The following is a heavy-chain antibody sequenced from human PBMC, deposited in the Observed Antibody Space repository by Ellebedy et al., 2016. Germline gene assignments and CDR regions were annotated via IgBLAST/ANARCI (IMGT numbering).Heavy chain of an antibody. V-gene: IGHV3-11*01. CDR1: GFTFSDYY. CDR3: ARDLNELDY. Sequence: GESLKISXAASGFTFSDYYMSWIRQAPGKGLEWVSYISSSGSTIYYADSVKGRFTISRDNAKNSLYLQMNSLRAEDTAVYYCARDLNELDYWGQGTLVTVSS. J-gene: IGHJ4*02. D-gene: IGHD1-26*01. CDR2: ISSSGSTI.